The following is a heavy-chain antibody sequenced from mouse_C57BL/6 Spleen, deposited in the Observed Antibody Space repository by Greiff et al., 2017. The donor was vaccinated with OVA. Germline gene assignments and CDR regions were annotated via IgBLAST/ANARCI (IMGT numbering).Heavy chain of an antibody. Sequence: EVKLVESGGGLVKPGGSLKLSCAASGFSFSNYVMSWVRQTPEKRLEWVATISDGGSYTYYPDNVKGRFTVSRDNAKNNLYLQMSHLKSEDTAIYYCARGGWAVDYWGQGTTLTVSS. CDR2: ISDGGSYT. V-gene: IGHV5-4*03. CDR1: GFSFSNYV. J-gene: IGHJ2*01. D-gene: IGHD3-3*01. CDR3: ARGGWAVDY.